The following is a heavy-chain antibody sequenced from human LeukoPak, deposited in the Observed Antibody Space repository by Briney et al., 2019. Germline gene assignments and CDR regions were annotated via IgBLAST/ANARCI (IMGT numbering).Heavy chain of an antibody. D-gene: IGHD3-16*01. CDR1: GFTFSSYS. V-gene: IGHV3-21*01. CDR2: ISSSSSYI. Sequence: PGGSLRLSCAASGFTFSSYSMNWVRQAPGKGLEWVSSISSSSSYIYYADSVKGRFTISRDNAKNSLYLQMNSLRAEDTAVYYCASLRGGIYYYYYYMDGWGKGTTVTVSS. CDR3: ASLRGGIYYYYYYMDG. J-gene: IGHJ6*03.